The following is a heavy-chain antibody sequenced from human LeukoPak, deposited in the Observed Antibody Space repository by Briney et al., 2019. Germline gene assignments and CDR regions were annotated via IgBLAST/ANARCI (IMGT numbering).Heavy chain of an antibody. CDR1: GGTFSGYA. Sequence: ASVKVSCKASGGTFSGYAISWVRQAPGQGLEWMGGIIPIFGTANYAQKFQGRVTITTDESTSTAYMELSSLRSEDTAVYYCARDLGYSYGYRFDNWGQGTLVTVSS. V-gene: IGHV1-69*05. CDR2: IIPIFGTA. J-gene: IGHJ4*02. D-gene: IGHD5-18*01. CDR3: ARDLGYSYGYRFDN.